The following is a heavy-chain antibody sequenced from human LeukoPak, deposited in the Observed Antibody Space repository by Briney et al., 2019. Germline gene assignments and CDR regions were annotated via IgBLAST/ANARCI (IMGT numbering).Heavy chain of an antibody. V-gene: IGHV1-2*02. CDR2: INPNSGGT. CDR3: AGSLLRYFDWYDD. Sequence: ASVKVSCKASGYTFTDYYINWVRQAPGQGLEWMGWINPNSGGTNYAQKFQGRVTMTRDTSISTAYMELSRLRSDDTAVYYCAGSLLRYFDWYDDWGQGTLVTVSS. CDR1: GYTFTDYY. J-gene: IGHJ5*02. D-gene: IGHD3-9*01.